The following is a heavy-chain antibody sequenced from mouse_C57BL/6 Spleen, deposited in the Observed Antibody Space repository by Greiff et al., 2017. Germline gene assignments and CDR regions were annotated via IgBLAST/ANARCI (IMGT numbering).Heavy chain of an antibody. Sequence: DVQLQESGPGLVKPSQSLSLTCSVTGYSITSGYYWNWIRQFPGNKLEWMGYISYDGSNNYNPSLKNRISITRDTSKNQFFLKLNSVTTEDTATYYCARDYGSGVDYWGQGTTLTVSS. D-gene: IGHD1-1*01. CDR2: ISYDGSN. CDR3: ARDYGSGVDY. CDR1: GYSITSGYY. J-gene: IGHJ2*01. V-gene: IGHV3-6*01.